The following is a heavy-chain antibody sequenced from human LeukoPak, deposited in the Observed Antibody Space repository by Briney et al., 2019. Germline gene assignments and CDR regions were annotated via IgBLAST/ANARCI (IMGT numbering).Heavy chain of an antibody. CDR1: GGSISSGSYY. CDR3: AARIVGAISFDY. D-gene: IGHD1-26*01. Sequence: PSQTLSLTCTVSGGSISSGSYYWSWIRQPAGKGLEWIRRIYTSGSTNYNPSLKSRVTISVDTSKNQFSLKLSSVTAADTAVYYCAARIVGAISFDYWGQGTLVTVSS. V-gene: IGHV4-61*02. CDR2: IYTSGST. J-gene: IGHJ4*02.